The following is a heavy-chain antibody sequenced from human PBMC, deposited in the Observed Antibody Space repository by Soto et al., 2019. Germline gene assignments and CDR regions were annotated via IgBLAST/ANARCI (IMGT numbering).Heavy chain of an antibody. J-gene: IGHJ3*02. CDR3: AKITYYYDSSGYDAFDI. Sequence: LRLSCAASGFTLDDYTMHWVRQAPGKRLEWVSLISWDGGSTYYADSVKGRFTISRDNSKNSLYLQMNSLRTEDTALYYCAKITYYYDSSGYDAFDIWGQGTMVTVSS. V-gene: IGHV3-43*01. CDR2: ISWDGGST. CDR1: GFTLDDYT. D-gene: IGHD3-22*01.